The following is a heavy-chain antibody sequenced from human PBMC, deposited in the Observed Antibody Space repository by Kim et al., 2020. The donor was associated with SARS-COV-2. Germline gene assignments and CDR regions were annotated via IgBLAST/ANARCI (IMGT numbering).Heavy chain of an antibody. J-gene: IGHJ4*02. CDR1: GFTFSNAW. CDR2: IKSKTDGGTT. D-gene: IGHD4-17*01. CDR3: TTDLLYYGDYSMHGY. V-gene: IGHV3-15*01. Sequence: GGSLRLSCAASGFTFSNAWMSWVRQAPGKGLEWVGRIKSKTDGGTTDYAAPVKGRFTISRDDSKNTLYLQMNSLKTEDTAVYYCTTDLLYYGDYSMHGYWGQGTLVTVSS.